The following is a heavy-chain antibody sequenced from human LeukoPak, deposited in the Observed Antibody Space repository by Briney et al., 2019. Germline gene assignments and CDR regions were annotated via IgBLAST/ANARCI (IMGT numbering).Heavy chain of an antibody. D-gene: IGHD2-15*01. CDR2: ISAYNGNT. CDR1: GYTFTSYG. J-gene: IGHJ6*03. V-gene: IGHV1-18*01. Sequence: ASVKASCKASGYTFTSYGISWVRQAPGQGLEWMGWISAYNGNTNYAQKLQGRVTMTTDTSTSTAYMELRSLRSDDTAVYYCARDRCSGGSCYSGYMDVWGKGTTVTVSS. CDR3: ARDRCSGGSCYSGYMDV.